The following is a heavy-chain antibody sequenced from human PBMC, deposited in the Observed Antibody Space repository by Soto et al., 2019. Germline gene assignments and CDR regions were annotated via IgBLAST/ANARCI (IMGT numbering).Heavy chain of an antibody. CDR1: GFTFSSYS. V-gene: IGHV3-21*01. CDR2: ISSSSSYI. D-gene: IGHD6-13*01. CDR3: ARSLMVPGYSSSWYYYYGMDV. Sequence: EVQLVESGGGLVKPGGSLRLSCAASGFTFSSYSMNWVRQAPGKGLEWVSSISSSSSYIYYADSVKGRFTISRDNAKNSLYLQMNSLRAEDTAGYYCARSLMVPGYSSSWYYYYGMDVWGQGTTVTVSS. J-gene: IGHJ6*02.